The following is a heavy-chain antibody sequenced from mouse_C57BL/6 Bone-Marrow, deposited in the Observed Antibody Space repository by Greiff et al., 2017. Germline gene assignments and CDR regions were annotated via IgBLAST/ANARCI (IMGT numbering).Heavy chain of an antibody. CDR1: GFTFSSYG. V-gene: IGHV5-6*01. J-gene: IGHJ3*01. CDR3: ARPNYYGSSWFAF. CDR2: ISSGGSYT. Sequence: EVKLMESGGDLVKPGGSLKLSCAASGFTFSSYGMSWVRQTPDKRLEWVATISSGGSYTYYPDSVKGRFTIFRDNAKNTLYLQMSSLKAEDTAMYYCARPNYYGSSWFAFWGQGTLVTVSA. D-gene: IGHD1-1*01.